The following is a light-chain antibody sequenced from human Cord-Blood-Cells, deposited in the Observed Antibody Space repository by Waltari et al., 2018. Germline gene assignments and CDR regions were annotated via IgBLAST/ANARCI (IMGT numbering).Light chain of an antibody. CDR2: GAS. J-gene: IGKJ4*01. CDR3: QQYNNWPLT. Sequence: EILMTQIPATLSVSTGERAPLSCRASQSVSRNLAWYQQKPGQAPRLLIYGASTRATGIPARFSGSGSGTEFTLTISSLQSEDFAVYYCQQYNNWPLTFGGGTKVEIK. CDR1: QSVSRN. V-gene: IGKV3-15*01.